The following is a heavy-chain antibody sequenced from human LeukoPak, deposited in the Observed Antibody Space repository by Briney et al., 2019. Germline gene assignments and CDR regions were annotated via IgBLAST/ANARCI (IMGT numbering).Heavy chain of an antibody. J-gene: IGHJ1*01. Sequence: ASVKVSFTASGYTVSSYAISWVRQAPGQGQEGRGWRSAYNGKTNYAQKLQGRVFMTTDTTTNTAYMELRSLRSDDTAVYYCVRDSVNWVPPDHWGHGTLVTVSS. CDR2: RSAYNGKT. CDR1: GYTVSSYA. V-gene: IGHV1-18*01. CDR3: VRDSVNWVPPDH. D-gene: IGHD2-2*01.